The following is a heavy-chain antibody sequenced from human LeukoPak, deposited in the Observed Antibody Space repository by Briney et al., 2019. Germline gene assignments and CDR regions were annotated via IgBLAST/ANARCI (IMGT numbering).Heavy chain of an antibody. V-gene: IGHV3-53*01. CDR2: IYSAGTT. J-gene: IGHJ4*02. CDR1: GFTVSRNY. D-gene: IGHD4-23*01. CDR3: ARGDDYGGAWYYFDC. Sequence: GGSLRLSCAASGFTVSRNYYMNWVRQAPGKGLEWVSVIYSAGTTYYADSVKGRFTISRDSSKNTVYLQMNSLRAEDTAMYYCARGDDYGGAWYYFDCWGQGALVTVSS.